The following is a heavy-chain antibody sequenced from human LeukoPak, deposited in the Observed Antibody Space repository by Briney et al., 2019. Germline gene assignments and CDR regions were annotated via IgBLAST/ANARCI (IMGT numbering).Heavy chain of an antibody. J-gene: IGHJ4*02. CDR3: ARGWLAETTVVTPYNY. Sequence: SVKVSCKAFGYTFSSHAMNWVRQAPGQGLEWMGGITPIFGTANYAQKFQGRVTITAVESMSTAYMELSSLRSEDTAVYYCARGWLAETTVVTPYNYWGQGTLVTVSS. CDR2: ITPIFGTA. V-gene: IGHV1-69*13. D-gene: IGHD4-23*01. CDR1: GYTFSSHA.